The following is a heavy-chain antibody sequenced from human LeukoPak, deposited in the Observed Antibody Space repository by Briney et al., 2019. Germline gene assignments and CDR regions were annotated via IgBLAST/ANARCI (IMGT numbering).Heavy chain of an antibody. D-gene: IGHD4-17*01. V-gene: IGHV4-59*01. CDR2: IYYSGSF. CDR3: ARDLTTGYGMDV. Sequence: PSETLSLTCTVSGGSISSYYWSWIRQPPGKGLERIGYIYYSGSFNYNPSLKSRVTISVDTSKKQFSLKLSSVTAADTAVYYCARDLTTGYGMDVWGQGTTVIVSS. J-gene: IGHJ6*02. CDR1: GGSISSYY.